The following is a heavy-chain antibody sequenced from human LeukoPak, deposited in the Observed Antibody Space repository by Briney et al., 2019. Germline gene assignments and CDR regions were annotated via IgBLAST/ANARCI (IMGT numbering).Heavy chain of an antibody. CDR1: GFDFSTQW. CDR2: VTQGATQK. J-gene: IGHJ5*02. D-gene: IGHD6-6*01. CDR3: ARGSLAGRQRAPPKEWFDP. V-gene: IGHV3-7*01. Sequence: GSLRLSCAASGFDFSTQWMSWVRQAPGKGLEWVAIVTQGATQKYYVDSVKGRFTISRDNAENSLYLKMNSLRADDTAMYYCARGSLAGRQRAPPKEWFDPWGQGTLVTVSS.